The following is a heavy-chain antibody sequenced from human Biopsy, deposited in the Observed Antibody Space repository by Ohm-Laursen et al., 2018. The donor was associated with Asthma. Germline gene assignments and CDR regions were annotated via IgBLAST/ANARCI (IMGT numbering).Heavy chain of an antibody. Sequence: SLRPSCAASGFTFSNYGMHWVRQAPGKGLEWVAVISYDGSNKYYADSVKGRFTISRDNSKNTLYLQMNSLRAEDTAVYYCAKRRGYYDSSGKGDETFDYWGQGTLVTVSS. CDR2: ISYDGSNK. J-gene: IGHJ4*02. D-gene: IGHD3-22*01. V-gene: IGHV3-30*18. CDR3: AKRRGYYDSSGKGDETFDY. CDR1: GFTFSNYG.